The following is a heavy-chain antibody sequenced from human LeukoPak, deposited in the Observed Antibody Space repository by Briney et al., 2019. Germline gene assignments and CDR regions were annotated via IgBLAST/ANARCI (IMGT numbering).Heavy chain of an antibody. Sequence: SQTLSLTCAISGDSVSSNSAAWNWIRQSPSRGLEWLGRTYHRSKWYNDYAVSVRSRITIDPDTSKNQFTLQLNSVTPEDTAVYYCAKDCGTGPFACSHWGQGTLVTVSS. CDR2: TYHRSKWYN. CDR1: GDSVSSNSAA. CDR3: AKDCGTGPFACSH. V-gene: IGHV6-1*01. D-gene: IGHD2-15*01. J-gene: IGHJ4*02.